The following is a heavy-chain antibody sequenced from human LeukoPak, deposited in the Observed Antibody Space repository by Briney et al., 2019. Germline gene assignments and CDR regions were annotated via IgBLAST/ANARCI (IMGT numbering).Heavy chain of an antibody. CDR1: EFTFSTYS. J-gene: IGHJ6*03. CDR3: ARGYTWSSYSNYYYYMDV. Sequence: AGSLRLSCAASEFTFSTYSMNWVRQAPGQGLEWLSRINTSGSTVFYADSVKGRFTISRDNANNSVSLQMNSLRADDTAVYYCARGYTWSSYSNYYYYMDVWGKGTTVTVSS. V-gene: IGHV3-48*01. CDR2: INTSGSTV. D-gene: IGHD2-15*01.